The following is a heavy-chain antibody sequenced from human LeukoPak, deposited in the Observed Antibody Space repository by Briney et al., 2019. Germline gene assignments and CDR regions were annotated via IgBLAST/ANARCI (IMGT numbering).Heavy chain of an antibody. CDR3: AAVLLRFGELSDDAFDI. Sequence: SETLSLTCTVSGYSISSGYYWGWIRQPPGKGLEWIGSIYHSGSTYYNPSLKSRVTISVDTSKNQFSLKLSSVTAADTAVYYCAAVLLRFGELSDDAFDIWGQGTMVTVSS. V-gene: IGHV4-38-2*02. J-gene: IGHJ3*02. CDR2: IYHSGST. D-gene: IGHD3-10*01. CDR1: GYSISSGYY.